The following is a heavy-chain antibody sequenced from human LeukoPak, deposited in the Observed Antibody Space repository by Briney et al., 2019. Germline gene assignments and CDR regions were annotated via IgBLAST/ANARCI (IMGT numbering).Heavy chain of an antibody. CDR3: ARDPIYCSGDSCYSGSFDY. J-gene: IGHJ4*02. CDR2: ISSSGSYI. V-gene: IGHV3-21*01. Sequence: GGSLRLSCAASRFTFSSYSMNWVRQAPGKGLEWVSSISSSGSYIYYADSVKGRFTISRDNAKNSLYLQMSSLRAEDTAVYYCARDPIYCSGDSCYSGSFDYWGQGTLVTVSS. D-gene: IGHD2-15*01. CDR1: RFTFSSYS.